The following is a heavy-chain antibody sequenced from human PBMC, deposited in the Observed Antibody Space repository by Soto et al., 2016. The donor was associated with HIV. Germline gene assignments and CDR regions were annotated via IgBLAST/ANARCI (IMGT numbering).Heavy chain of an antibody. J-gene: IGHJ6*02. D-gene: IGHD6-19*01. V-gene: IGHV4-34*01. CDR1: SGSFSGYY. Sequence: QVQLQQWGAGLLKPSETLSLTCAVYSGSFSGYYWSWIRQPPGKGLEWIGEINYRGSANHNPSLKSRLTMSVDTSKKQFSLKLNSVTAADTGVYYCARVLWLAVAGTTDYYYYGMDVWGQGTTVTVSS. CDR3: ARVLWLAVAGTTDYYYYGMDV. CDR2: INYRGSA.